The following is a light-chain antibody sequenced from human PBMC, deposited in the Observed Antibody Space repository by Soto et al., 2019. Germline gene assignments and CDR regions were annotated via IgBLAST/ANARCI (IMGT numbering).Light chain of an antibody. CDR1: QRVSSRN. CDR3: QQYSDLPYA. V-gene: IGKV3-20*01. CDR2: GAS. Sequence: EIVLTQSPGTLSLSPRERATLSCRASQRVSSRNLAWYQQKPGQPPRLLIFGASSRATGSPDRFSGSGSVTDFTLTINRLAPEDFAVYYCQQYSDLPYAFGQGSKLE. J-gene: IGKJ2*01.